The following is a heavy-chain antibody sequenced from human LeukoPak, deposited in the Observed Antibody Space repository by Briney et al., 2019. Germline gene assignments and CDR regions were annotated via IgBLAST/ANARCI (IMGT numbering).Heavy chain of an antibody. J-gene: IGHJ6*03. V-gene: IGHV4-59*01. D-gene: IGHD6-13*01. CDR2: IYYSGST. CDR1: GGSISSYY. Sequence: PSETLSLTCTVSGGSISSYYWSWIRQPPGRGLEWIGYIYYSGSTNYNPSLKSRVTISVDTSKNQFSLKLSSVTAADTAVYYCARQDRGIAAGTGYMDVWGKGTTVTVSS. CDR3: ARQDRGIAAGTGYMDV.